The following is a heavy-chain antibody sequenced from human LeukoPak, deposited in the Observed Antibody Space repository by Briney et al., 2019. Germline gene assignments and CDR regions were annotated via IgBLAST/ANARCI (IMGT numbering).Heavy chain of an antibody. Sequence: GGSLRLSCAASGFIFSNYAMTWVRQAPGKGLEWVGSTKPDGSEKYYVDSVKGRFTISRDNAKNSLYLQMNGLRAEDTAVYYCARDDGSSCFAYWGQGTQVTVSS. V-gene: IGHV3-7*01. D-gene: IGHD3-10*01. CDR2: TKPDGSEK. CDR3: ARDDGSSCFAY. J-gene: IGHJ4*02. CDR1: GFIFSNYA.